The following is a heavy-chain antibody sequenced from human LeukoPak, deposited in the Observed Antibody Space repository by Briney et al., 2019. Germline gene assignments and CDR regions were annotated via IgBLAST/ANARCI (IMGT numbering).Heavy chain of an antibody. CDR3: ARKAYYYDSSGRYYYFDY. CDR1: GYMFSNFFSSYG. CDR2: ISAYNGNT. D-gene: IGHD3-22*01. V-gene: IGHV1-18*01. J-gene: IGHJ4*02. Sequence: ASVKVSCKASGYMFSNFFSSYGITWVRQAPGQGLEWMGWISAYNGNTNYAQKLQGRVTMTTDTSTSTAYMELRSLRSDDTAVYYCARKAYYYDSSGRYYYFDYWGQGTLVTVSS.